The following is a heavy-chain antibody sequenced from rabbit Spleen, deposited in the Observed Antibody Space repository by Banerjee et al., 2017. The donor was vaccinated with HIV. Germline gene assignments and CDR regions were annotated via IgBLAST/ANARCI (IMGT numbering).Heavy chain of an antibody. J-gene: IGHJ3*01. Sequence: QEQLEESGGDLVKPGASLTLTCTASGFSFSSSYYMCWVHQAPGKGLQWVACIYAGGSGSTYYANWVNGRFTISKTSSTTVTLQMTSLTAADTATYFCARSTNINGPDHLYLWGQGTLVTVS. CDR2: IYAGGSGST. D-gene: IGHD3-1*01. V-gene: IGHV1S45*01. CDR3: ARSTNINGPDHLYL. CDR1: GFSFSSSYY.